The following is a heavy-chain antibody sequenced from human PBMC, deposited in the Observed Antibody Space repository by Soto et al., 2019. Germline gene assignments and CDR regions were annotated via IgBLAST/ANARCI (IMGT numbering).Heavy chain of an antibody. CDR2: INHSGST. J-gene: IGHJ6*02. D-gene: IGHD4-17*01. CDR3: ARMTTVNYYYYYHGMDV. V-gene: IGHV4-34*01. Sequence: SETLSLTCAVYGGSFSGYYWSWIRQPPGKGLEWIGEINHSGSTNYNPSLKSRVTISVDTSKNQFSLKLSSVTAADTAVYYCARMTTVNYYYYYHGMDVWGQGTTVTVSS. CDR1: GGSFSGYY.